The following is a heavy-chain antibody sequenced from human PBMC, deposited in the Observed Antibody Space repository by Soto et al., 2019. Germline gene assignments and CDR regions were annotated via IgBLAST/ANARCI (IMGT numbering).Heavy chain of an antibody. D-gene: IGHD3-22*01. V-gene: IGHV4-31*03. CDR2: IYYSGST. J-gene: IGHJ6*02. CDR1: GGSISSGGYY. CDR3: ARLVGRGFITTSCYYYGMDA. Sequence: TLSLTCTVSGGSISSGGYYWSWIRQHPGKGLEWIGYIYYSGSTYYNPSLKSRVTISVDTPKNQFSLKLSSVTAADTAVYYCARLVGRGFITTSCYYYGMDAWGQGTTVPVS.